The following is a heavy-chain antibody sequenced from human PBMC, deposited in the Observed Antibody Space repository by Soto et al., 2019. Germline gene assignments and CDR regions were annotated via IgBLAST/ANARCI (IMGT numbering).Heavy chain of an antibody. V-gene: IGHV4-61*01. CDR3: AXXPXXPKXRNDF. Sequence: SETLSLTCTVSGGSVSSESHYWSWIRQTPGKGLEWIGYIYYTGSTNYNPYLKGRVTMSVDTSRDQVSLRLRSVTRADTAVYCCAXXPXXPKXRNDFWGPGXXVTXSS. CDR2: IYYTGST. CDR1: GGSVSSESHY. J-gene: IGHJ4*02.